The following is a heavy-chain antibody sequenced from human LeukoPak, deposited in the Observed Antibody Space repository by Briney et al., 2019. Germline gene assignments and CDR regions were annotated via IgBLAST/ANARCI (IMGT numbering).Heavy chain of an antibody. J-gene: IGHJ3*02. CDR1: GGSISSRSYY. CDR2: IYYSGST. CDR3: ARHEEGFDI. Sequence: SETLSLICTVSGGSISSRSYYWGWIRQPPGKGLEWIGRIYYSGSTYYNPSLKSRVTISVDTSKNQFSLKLSSVTAADTAVYYCARHEEGFDIWGQGTMVTVSS. V-gene: IGHV4-39*01.